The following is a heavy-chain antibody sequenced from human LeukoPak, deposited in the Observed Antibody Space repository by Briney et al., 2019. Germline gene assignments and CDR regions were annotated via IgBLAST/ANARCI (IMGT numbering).Heavy chain of an antibody. D-gene: IGHD6-6*01. CDR2: IYYSGST. V-gene: IGHV4-39*01. CDR1: GGSISSSSHY. Sequence: TSETLSLTCTVSGGSISSSSHYWGWIRQPPGKGLEWIGSIYYSGSTYYNPSLKSRVTISVDTSKNQFSLKLSSVTAADTAVYYCARSSWDYWGQGTLVTVSS. J-gene: IGHJ4*02. CDR3: ARSSWDY.